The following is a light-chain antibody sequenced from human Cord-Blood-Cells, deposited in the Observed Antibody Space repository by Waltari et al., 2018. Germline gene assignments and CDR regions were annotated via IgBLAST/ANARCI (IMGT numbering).Light chain of an antibody. CDR1: QSVSSSY. Sequence: EIVLTQSPGTLSLSPGERATLSCRASQSVSSSYLAWYQQKPGQAPRLLICGASRRSTGIPDRFSGSVSGTDFTLTISRLDPEDFAVYYCQQYGSSPWTFGQGTKGEIK. CDR2: GAS. V-gene: IGKV3-20*01. J-gene: IGKJ1*01. CDR3: QQYGSSPWT.